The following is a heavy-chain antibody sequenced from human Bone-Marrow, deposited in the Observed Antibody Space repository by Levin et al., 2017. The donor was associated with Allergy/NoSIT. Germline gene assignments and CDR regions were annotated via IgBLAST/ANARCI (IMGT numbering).Heavy chain of an antibody. CDR3: ARGGSYSRDYYGF. CDR2: INSAATST. J-gene: IGHJ4*02. D-gene: IGHD6-25*01. Sequence: QPGGSLRLSCAASGFTFSSHWMHWVRQAPGKGLMWVSNINSAATSTNYADSVKGRFTISRDNAKSTLYLQMNSLRDEDTAVYYCARGGSYSRDYYGFWGQGTLVTVSS. CDR1: GFTFSSHW. V-gene: IGHV3-74*01.